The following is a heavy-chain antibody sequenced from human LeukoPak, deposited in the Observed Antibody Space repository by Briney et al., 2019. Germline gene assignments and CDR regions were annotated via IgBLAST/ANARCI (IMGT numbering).Heavy chain of an antibody. CDR2: ISYDGSNK. CDR1: GFTFSSYA. V-gene: IGHV3-30-3*01. J-gene: IGHJ4*02. D-gene: IGHD3-22*01. Sequence: GGSLRLSCAASGFTFSSYALHWVRQAPGKGLEWVAVISYDGSNKYYADSVKGRFTISRDNSKNTLYLQMNSLRAEDTAVYYCAREGNTMIVVVFDNWGQGTLVTVSS. CDR3: AREGNTMIVVVFDN.